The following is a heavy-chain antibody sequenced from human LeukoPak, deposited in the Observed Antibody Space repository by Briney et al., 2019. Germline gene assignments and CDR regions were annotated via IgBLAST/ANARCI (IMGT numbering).Heavy chain of an antibody. Sequence: SETLSLTCTVSGGSISSSSYYWGWIRQPPGKGLEWIGSIYYSGSTNYNPSLMSRVTISVDTSKNQFSLKLSSVTAADTAVYYCARGKATIPYSFDYWGQGTLVTVSS. CDR3: ARGKATIPYSFDY. J-gene: IGHJ4*02. D-gene: IGHD5-24*01. CDR2: IYYSGST. CDR1: GGSISSSSYY. V-gene: IGHV4-39*07.